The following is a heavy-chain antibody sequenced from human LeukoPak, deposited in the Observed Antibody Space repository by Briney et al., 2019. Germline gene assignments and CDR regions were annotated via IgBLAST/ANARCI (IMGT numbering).Heavy chain of an antibody. V-gene: IGHV4-38-2*02. CDR3: AREQSSGWYLGAFDI. J-gene: IGHJ3*02. D-gene: IGHD6-19*01. CDR1: GYSISTNSY. Sequence: SETLSLTCAVSGYSISTNSYSGWIRQPPGKGLEWIGNIYHSGSTYYNPSLKSRVTLSVDTSKNQFSLKLSSVTAADTAVYYCAREQSSGWYLGAFDIWGHGTMVTVSS. CDR2: IYHSGST.